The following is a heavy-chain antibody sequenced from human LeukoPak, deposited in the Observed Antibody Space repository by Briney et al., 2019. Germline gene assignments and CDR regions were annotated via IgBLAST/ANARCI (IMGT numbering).Heavy chain of an antibody. Sequence: GASVKVSCKASGYTFTSYDINWVRQATGQGLEWMGWVNPNSGNTGYAQKFQGRVTMTRNTSISTAYMELSSLRSEDTAVYYCARGAPYSGSYLDYWGQGTLVTVSS. CDR1: GYTFTSYD. D-gene: IGHD1-26*01. V-gene: IGHV1-8*01. J-gene: IGHJ4*02. CDR2: VNPNSGNT. CDR3: ARGAPYSGSYLDY.